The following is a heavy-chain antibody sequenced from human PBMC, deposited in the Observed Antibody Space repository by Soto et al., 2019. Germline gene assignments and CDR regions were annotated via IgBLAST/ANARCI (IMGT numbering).Heavy chain of an antibody. V-gene: IGHV4-39*01. D-gene: IGHD3-3*01. CDR2: IYYSGST. Sequence: QLQLQESGPGLVKPSETLSLTCTVSGGSISSSSYYWGWIRQPPGKGLEWIGSIYYSGSTYYNPSLKSRVTISVDTSKNQFSLKLSSVTAADTAVYYCASNEDDFWSGYSYYFDYWGQGTLVTVSS. J-gene: IGHJ4*02. CDR3: ASNEDDFWSGYSYYFDY. CDR1: GGSISSSSYY.